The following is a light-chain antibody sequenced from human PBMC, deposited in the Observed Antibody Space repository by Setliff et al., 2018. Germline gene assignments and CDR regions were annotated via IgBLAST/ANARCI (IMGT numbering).Light chain of an antibody. CDR1: SSNIGRNG. J-gene: IGLJ2*01. CDR2: SHN. CDR3: AGWDDSIYAVV. Sequence: QSVLSRPPSASGTPGQRVTISCSGSSSNIGRNGINWYQQFPGMAPKLLISSHNQRPSGVPDRFSASTSGTSASLAISGLQSEDEAEYFCAGWDDSIYAVVFGGGTKVTVL. V-gene: IGLV1-44*01.